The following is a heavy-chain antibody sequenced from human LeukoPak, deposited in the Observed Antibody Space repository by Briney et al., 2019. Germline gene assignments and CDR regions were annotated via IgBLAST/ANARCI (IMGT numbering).Heavy chain of an antibody. Sequence: PSETLSLTCTVSGGSISNYYWSWIRQPPGKGLEWIGSIYYSGSTNYNPSLKSRVTISVDTSKNHFSLKLSSVTAADTAVYYCARSQKYSSSWYSWGQGTLVTVSS. V-gene: IGHV4-59*01. J-gene: IGHJ4*02. D-gene: IGHD6-13*01. CDR1: GGSISNYY. CDR3: ARSQKYSSSWYS. CDR2: IYYSGST.